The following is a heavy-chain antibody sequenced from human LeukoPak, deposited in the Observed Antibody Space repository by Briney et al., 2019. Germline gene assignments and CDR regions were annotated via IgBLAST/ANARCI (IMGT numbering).Heavy chain of an antibody. Sequence: ASVKVSCKVSGNTLSELSMHWVRQAPGKGLEWMGRFDPEDGETIYAQKFQGRVTLTEDTSTDTAYMELGSLRSGDTAVYYCATGSFDGDAMDVWGQGTTVTVSS. CDR1: GNTLSELS. D-gene: IGHD2-15*01. CDR3: ATGSFDGDAMDV. J-gene: IGHJ6*02. CDR2: FDPEDGET. V-gene: IGHV1-24*01.